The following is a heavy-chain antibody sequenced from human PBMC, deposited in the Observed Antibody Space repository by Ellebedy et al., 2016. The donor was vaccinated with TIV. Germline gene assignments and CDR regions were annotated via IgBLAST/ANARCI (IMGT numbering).Heavy chain of an antibody. CDR2: ISYDGSNK. Sequence: GGSLRLSCAASGFTFNSYGMHWVRQAPGKGLEWVAVISYDGSNKYYADSVKGRFTISRDISKNTLYLQMNSLRAEDTAVYYCAKDGGWGVWGSYRYYDYWGQGTLVTVSS. D-gene: IGHD3-16*02. CDR3: AKDGGWGVWGSYRYYDY. CDR1: GFTFNSYG. J-gene: IGHJ4*02. V-gene: IGHV3-30*18.